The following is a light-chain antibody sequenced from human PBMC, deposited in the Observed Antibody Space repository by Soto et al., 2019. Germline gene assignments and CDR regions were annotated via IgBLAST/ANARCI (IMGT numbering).Light chain of an antibody. J-gene: IGKJ1*01. CDR1: QSVSSSC. Sequence: DIVLTQSPGTLSLPPEERATLSYSGSQSVSSSCLAWYQQKPGRAPRVLIYGGSSRATGIPDRFSGSGCGTDFTLTISRLEPEDFAVYYCQQYGSSPPWTFGQGTKVDIK. CDR3: QQYGSSPPWT. CDR2: GGS. V-gene: IGKV3-20*01.